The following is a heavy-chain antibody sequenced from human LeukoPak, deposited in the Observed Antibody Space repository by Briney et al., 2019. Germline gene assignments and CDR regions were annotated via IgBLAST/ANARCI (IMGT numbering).Heavy chain of an antibody. Sequence: GGSLRLSCAASEFTVSSNYMSWVRQAPGKGLEWVSVIYSGGSTYYADSVKGRFTISRDNSKNTLYLQMNSLRAEDTAVYYCARVRPRVGAEYYFDYWGQGTLVTVSS. CDR2: IYSGGST. J-gene: IGHJ4*02. CDR3: ARVRPRVGAEYYFDY. CDR1: EFTVSSNY. V-gene: IGHV3-53*01. D-gene: IGHD1-26*01.